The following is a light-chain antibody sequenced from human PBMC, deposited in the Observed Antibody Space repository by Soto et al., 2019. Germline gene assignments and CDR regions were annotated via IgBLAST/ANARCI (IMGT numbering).Light chain of an antibody. Sequence: QSALTQPPSASGTPGQRVTISCSGSSXNIGSSTVSWYHQLPGSAPKLLIYGDHQRPSGIPDRFSGSKSGTSASLAISGLQSDDEADYYCAAWDDSLNAVLFGGGTKVTVL. CDR1: SXNIGSST. J-gene: IGLJ2*01. CDR2: GDH. V-gene: IGLV1-44*01. CDR3: AAWDDSLNAVL.